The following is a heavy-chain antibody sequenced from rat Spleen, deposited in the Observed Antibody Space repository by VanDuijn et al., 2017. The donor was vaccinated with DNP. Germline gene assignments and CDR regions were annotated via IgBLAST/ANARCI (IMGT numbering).Heavy chain of an antibody. D-gene: IGHD1-3*01. V-gene: IGHV2-6*01. CDR1: GFSLTSYT. CDR3: ARSLATVVPTGAMDA. J-gene: IGHJ4*01. CDR2: IQSGGST. Sequence: QVQLKESGPGLVQPSQSLSLTCTVSGFSLTSYTVSWVRQPPGKGLEWLGRIQSGGSTDYNSALKPRLTISRDTSKSQVFFKMNSVQTEDTAMYFCARSLATVVPTGAMDAWGQGTSVTVSS.